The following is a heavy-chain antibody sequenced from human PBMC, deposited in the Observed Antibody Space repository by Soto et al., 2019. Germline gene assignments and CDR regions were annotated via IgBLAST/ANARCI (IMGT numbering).Heavy chain of an antibody. J-gene: IGHJ5*01. V-gene: IGHV4-39*01. Sequence: SETLSLTCSFSVVSITSTIDYCGWIRQSPWKGLEWIGNIYYDGSTFYNPSLKSRVTISVDTSKRQFSLRVSSVTAADTAVYYCARRGSASWRNRFDSWGHGTLVTVSS. CDR3: ARRGSASWRNRFDS. CDR2: IYYDGST. D-gene: IGHD2-2*01. CDR1: VVSITSTIDY.